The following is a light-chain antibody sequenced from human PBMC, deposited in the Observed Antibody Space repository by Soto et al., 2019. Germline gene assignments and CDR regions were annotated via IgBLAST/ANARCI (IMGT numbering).Light chain of an antibody. V-gene: IGKV3-11*01. CDR3: QQRSSWPLT. CDR2: DAF. J-gene: IGKJ4*01. CDR1: QSVGSY. Sequence: EIVLTQPPATLSLSPGERATLSCRASQSVGSYFAWYQQKPGQAPRLLIYDAFSRATGIPARFSGSGSGTDFPLTISSLEPEDFAGYFCQQRSSWPLTFGGGTMVEIK.